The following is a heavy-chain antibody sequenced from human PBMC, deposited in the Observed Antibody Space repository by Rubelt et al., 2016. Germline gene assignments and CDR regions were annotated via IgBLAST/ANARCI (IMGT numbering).Heavy chain of an antibody. D-gene: IGHD5-12*01. CDR3: ARANNGYDYP. CDR1: GGSFRDYY. Sequence: QVQLQQWGAGLLKPSETLSLSCAVYGGSFRDYYWSWIRQSPGKGLEWIGEINHSGSTNVNPSLKSRVTISVDTSKNQCSLKMRSVTAADAAVYSSARANNGYDYPWGQGTLVTVSS. J-gene: IGHJ5*02. CDR2: INHSGST. V-gene: IGHV4-34*01.